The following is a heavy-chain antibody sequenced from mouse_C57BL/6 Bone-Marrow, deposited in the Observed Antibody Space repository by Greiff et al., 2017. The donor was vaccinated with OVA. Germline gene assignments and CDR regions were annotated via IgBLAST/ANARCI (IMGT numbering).Heavy chain of an antibody. J-gene: IGHJ3*01. V-gene: IGHV6-6*01. CDR3: TAYYDYEGEAWFAY. CDR2: IRNKANNHAT. CDR1: GFTFSDAW. Sequence: EVKLVESGGGLVQPGGSMKLSCAASGFTFSDAWMDWVRQSPEKGLEWVAEIRNKANNHATYYAESVKGRFTISRDDSKSSVYLQMNSLRAEDTGIYYCTAYYDYEGEAWFAYWGQGTLVTVSA. D-gene: IGHD2-4*01.